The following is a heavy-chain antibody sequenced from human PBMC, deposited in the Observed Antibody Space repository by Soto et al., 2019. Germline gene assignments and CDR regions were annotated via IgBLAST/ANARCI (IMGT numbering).Heavy chain of an antibody. J-gene: IGHJ6*02. CDR2: IIPIFGTA. Sequence: SVKVSCKASGGTFSSYAISWVRQAPGQGLEWMGGIIPIFGTANYAQKFQGRVTITADESTSTAYMELSSLRSEDTAVYYCARDSAAYCGGDCYPSGYYAMDVWGQGTTFTVSS. CDR1: GGTFSSYA. V-gene: IGHV1-69*13. D-gene: IGHD2-21*02. CDR3: ARDSAAYCGGDCYPSGYYAMDV.